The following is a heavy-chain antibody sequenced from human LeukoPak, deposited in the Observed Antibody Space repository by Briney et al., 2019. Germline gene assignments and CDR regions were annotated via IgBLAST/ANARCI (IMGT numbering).Heavy chain of an antibody. CDR2: ISSDGSNT. D-gene: IGHD6-6*01. CDR3: ASPGGIVGRRNVYDL. Sequence: PGGSLRLSCAASGFTFSTYWMHWVRQAPGKRLVWVSRISSDGSNTIYADSVKGRFTISRDNAKNTVYLQMNSLRAEDTAVYYCASPGGIVGRRNVYDLWGQGTMVTVFS. V-gene: IGHV3-74*01. CDR1: GFTFSTYW. J-gene: IGHJ3*01.